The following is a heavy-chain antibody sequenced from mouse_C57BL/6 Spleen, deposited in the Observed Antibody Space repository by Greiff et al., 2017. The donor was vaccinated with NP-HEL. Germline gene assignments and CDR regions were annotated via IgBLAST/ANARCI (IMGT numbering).Heavy chain of an antibody. V-gene: IGHV1-64*01. D-gene: IGHD1-1*01. CDR3: ATGYYGSLYYYAMDY. CDR2: INPNSGST. CDR1: GYTFTNYW. J-gene: IGHJ4*01. Sequence: QVQLQQPGPELVKPGASVKLSCKASGYTFTNYWMHWVKQRPGQGLEWIGMINPNSGSTNYNEKFKSKATLTVDKSSSTAYMKHSSLTSEDSAVYYCATGYYGSLYYYAMDYWGQGTSVTVSS.